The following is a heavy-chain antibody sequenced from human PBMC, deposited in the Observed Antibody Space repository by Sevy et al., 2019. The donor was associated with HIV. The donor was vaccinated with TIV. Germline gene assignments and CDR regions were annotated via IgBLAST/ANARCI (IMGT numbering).Heavy chain of an antibody. J-gene: IGHJ6*02. CDR3: ARLTTMPTSDLYGMDV. CDR1: GYTFTDYY. Sequence: ASVKVPCKASGYTFTDYYIHWVRQAPGQGLEWMAWINPNDGVTNYAQRSQGGVTVTRDTSISTAYMELRRLRSDDTAIYYCARLTTMPTSDLYGMDVWGQGTTVTVSS. V-gene: IGHV1-2*02. CDR2: INPNDGVT. D-gene: IGHD1-1*01.